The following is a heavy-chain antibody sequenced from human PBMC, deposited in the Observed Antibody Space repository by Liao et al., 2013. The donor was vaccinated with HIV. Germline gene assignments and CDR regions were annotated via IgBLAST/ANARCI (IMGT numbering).Heavy chain of an antibody. V-gene: IGHV4-34*01. CDR2: ISQSGGT. CDR1: GESFSDHT. D-gene: IGHD3-3*01. Sequence: QVQIQQWGARLLKASETLALACDVDGESFSDHTWSWIRQTPGKGMEWIGEISQSGGTNYNPSLKSRVTISGDISLRLKSVTAADTAVYYCARAYTVFGVKAHWHFDLWGRGTRVTVSS. CDR3: ARAYTVFGVKAHWHFDL. J-gene: IGHJ2*01.